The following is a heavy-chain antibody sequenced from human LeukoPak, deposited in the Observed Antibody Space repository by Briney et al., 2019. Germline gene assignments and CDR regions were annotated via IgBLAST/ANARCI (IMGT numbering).Heavy chain of an antibody. CDR3: TRVSSPVDYFDQ. D-gene: IGHD5-12*01. J-gene: IGHJ4*02. Sequence: QPGGSLRLSCAASGFTFSSHEMNWVRQAPGKGLEWVSYISSSGSITYYADSVKGRFTISRGNAKDSLYLQMNSLRADDTAVYYCTRVSSPVDYFDQWGQGTLVTVSS. CDR2: ISSSGSIT. V-gene: IGHV3-48*03. CDR1: GFTFSSHE.